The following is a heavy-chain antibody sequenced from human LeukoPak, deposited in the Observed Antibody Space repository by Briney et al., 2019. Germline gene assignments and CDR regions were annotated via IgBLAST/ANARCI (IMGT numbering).Heavy chain of an antibody. Sequence: ASVKVSCKASGYTFTNYDINWVRQATGQGLEWMGWMNPNTGQTGYAQKFQVRVTNTRNTSISTAYMELSSLRSEDTAVYYCARGDAMVRGVLYDYWGQGTLVTVSS. CDR2: MNPNTGQT. CDR1: GYTFTNYD. CDR3: ARGDAMVRGVLYDY. V-gene: IGHV1-8*03. D-gene: IGHD3-10*01. J-gene: IGHJ4*02.